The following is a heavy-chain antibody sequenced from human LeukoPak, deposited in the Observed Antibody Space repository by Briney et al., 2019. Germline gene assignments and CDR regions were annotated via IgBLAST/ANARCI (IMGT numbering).Heavy chain of an antibody. D-gene: IGHD2-8*01. J-gene: IGHJ6*02. CDR1: GYTFTGYY. CDR3: AREWGVRDCTNGVCSYGMDV. V-gene: IGHV1-2*04. CDR2: INPNSGGT. Sequence: ASVKVSCKASGYTFTGYYMHWVRQAPGQGLEWMGWINPNSGGTNYAQKFQGWVTMTRDTSISTASMELSRLRSDDTAVYYCAREWGVRDCTNGVCSYGMDVWGQGTTVTVSS.